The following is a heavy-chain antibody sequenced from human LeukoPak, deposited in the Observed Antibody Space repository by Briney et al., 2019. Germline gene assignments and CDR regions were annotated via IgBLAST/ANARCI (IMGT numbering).Heavy chain of an antibody. V-gene: IGHV4-39*01. Sequence: SETLSLTCTVSGGSISSSDSLWAWVRQPPGKGLEWIGDFYYNGVTSYDPSLKSRVTISVDTSKNQFSLNLTSVTAADTAVFHCVRRNYVSGRIDPWGQGTLVTVSS. CDR2: FYYNGVT. CDR3: VRRNYVSGRIDP. J-gene: IGHJ5*02. CDR1: GGSISSSDSL. D-gene: IGHD3-16*01.